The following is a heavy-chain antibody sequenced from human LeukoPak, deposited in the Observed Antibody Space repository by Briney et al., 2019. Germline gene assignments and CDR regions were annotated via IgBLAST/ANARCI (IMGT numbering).Heavy chain of an antibody. Sequence: PGGSLRLSCAVSGFTFSRHWMHWVRQTPGKGLVWVSRINSDGSSRSYGDSVRGRFTISRDNAKNTVYLQMNSLRVEDTAVYYCAKTCSSTSCYEDYWGQGTLVTVSS. CDR2: INSDGSSR. V-gene: IGHV3-74*01. D-gene: IGHD2-2*01. CDR3: AKTCSSTSCYEDY. CDR1: GFTFSRHW. J-gene: IGHJ4*02.